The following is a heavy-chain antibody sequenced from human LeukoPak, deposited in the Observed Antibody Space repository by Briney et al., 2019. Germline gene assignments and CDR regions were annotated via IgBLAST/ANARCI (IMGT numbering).Heavy chain of an antibody. J-gene: IGHJ4*02. Sequence: GGCLRLSCAASGLTFRNAWMSWVRQAPGKGREWVGRIKSKTVGETTDYAAPVKGRFTISRDDSKNTLYLQMSSLKTEDTAVYYCTTDLVSGYYYWGQGTLVTVSS. CDR1: GLTFRNAW. V-gene: IGHV3-15*01. CDR3: TTDLVSGYYY. D-gene: IGHD3-3*01. CDR2: IKSKTVGETT.